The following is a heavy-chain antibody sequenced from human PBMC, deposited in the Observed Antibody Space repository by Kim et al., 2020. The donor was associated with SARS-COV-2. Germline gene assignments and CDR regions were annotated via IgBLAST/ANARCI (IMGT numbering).Heavy chain of an antibody. CDR3: ARQRISLTPHNAFDI. D-gene: IGHD2-15*01. Sequence: SETLSLTCTVSGVPISSADYQWGWIRQAPGKGLEWFGSIHFSGTTMYNPSLTSRVSMSIDTSKNQFSVQLSAVTAADTARYYCARQRISLTPHNAFDIWGQGTMIVVSS. V-gene: IGHV4-39*07. J-gene: IGHJ3*02. CDR2: IHFSGTT. CDR1: GVPISSADYQ.